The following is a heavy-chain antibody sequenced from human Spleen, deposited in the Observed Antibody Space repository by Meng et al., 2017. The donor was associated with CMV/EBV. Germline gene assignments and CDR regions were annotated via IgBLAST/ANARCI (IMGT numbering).Heavy chain of an antibody. J-gene: IGHJ6*02. CDR2: ISGYNGNT. V-gene: IGHV1-18*01. D-gene: IGHD3-22*01. Sequence: ASVKVSCKTSGYNFKSYGITWVRQAPGQGLEWMGWISGYNGNTNYAQSLQGRVTMTADTPTKTAYMELRSLGSDDTAVYYCAREGYYYESSGYYPPYYYGVDVWGQGTTVTVSS. CDR3: AREGYYYESSGYYPPYYYGVDV. CDR1: GYNFKSYG.